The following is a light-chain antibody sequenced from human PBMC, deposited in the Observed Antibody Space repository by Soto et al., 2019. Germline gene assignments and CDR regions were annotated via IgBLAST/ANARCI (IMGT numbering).Light chain of an antibody. CDR1: QSVSSN. V-gene: IGKV3-15*01. Sequence: EIVMTQSPATLSVSPGERATLSCRASQSVSSNLAWYQQKPGQAPRLLIYGASTRATGIPARFRGSGSGTEFTLPISSLQSEDFAVYYCQQYNNWPPYTFGQGTKLEIK. CDR3: QQYNNWPPYT. CDR2: GAS. J-gene: IGKJ2*01.